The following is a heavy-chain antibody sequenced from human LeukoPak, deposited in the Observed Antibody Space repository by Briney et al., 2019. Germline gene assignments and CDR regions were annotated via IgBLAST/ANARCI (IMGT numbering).Heavy chain of an antibody. CDR2: ISSSGSTI. Sequence: GGSPRLSCAASGFTFSDYYMSWIRQAPGKGLEWVSYISSSGSTIYYADSVKGRFTISRDNAKNSLYLQMNSLRAEDTAVYYCARRDSSSHCDYWGQGTLVTVSS. D-gene: IGHD6-6*01. CDR1: GFTFSDYY. J-gene: IGHJ4*02. CDR3: ARRDSSSHCDY. V-gene: IGHV3-11*01.